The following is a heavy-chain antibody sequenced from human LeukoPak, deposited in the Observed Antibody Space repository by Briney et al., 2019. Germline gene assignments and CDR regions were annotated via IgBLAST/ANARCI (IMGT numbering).Heavy chain of an antibody. CDR1: GFTVRSNY. Sequence: AGGSLRLSCAASGFTVRSNYMSWVRQAPGKGLEWVSVIYSDGSTYYADSVKGRFTISRDSSKNTLYLQMNTLRAEDTAVYYCARGLAAFDPWGQGTLVTVSS. V-gene: IGHV3-53*01. D-gene: IGHD6-13*01. CDR2: IYSDGST. CDR3: ARGLAAFDP. J-gene: IGHJ5*02.